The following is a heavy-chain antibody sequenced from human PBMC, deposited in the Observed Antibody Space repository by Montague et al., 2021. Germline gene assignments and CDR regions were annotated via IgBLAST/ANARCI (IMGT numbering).Heavy chain of an antibody. CDR1: GDSINGWY. V-gene: IGHV4-59*01. CDR3: ARQGFYESGGFSI. D-gene: IGHD3-22*01. CDR2: VFYSGAT. Sequence: SETLSLTCSVSGDSINGWYWSWIRQPPGKGLEWIGSVFYSGATNYNPSLKSRVTMSADTSKNQVSLKVNSVTAADTAVYYCARQGFYESGGFSIWGLGTLVTVSS. J-gene: IGHJ4*02.